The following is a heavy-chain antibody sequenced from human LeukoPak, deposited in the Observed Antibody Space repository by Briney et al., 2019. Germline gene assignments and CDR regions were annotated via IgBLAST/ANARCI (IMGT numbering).Heavy chain of an antibody. D-gene: IGHD1-26*01. CDR3: ARAGRRGADYYYYMDV. CDR2: INPNSGGT. V-gene: IGHV1-2*02. Sequence: ASVKVSCKASGYTFTGYYMHWVRQAPGQGLEWMGWINPNSGGTNYAQKFQGRVTMTRDTSISTAYMELSRLRSDDTAVYYCARAGRRGADYYYYMDVWGKGTTVTVSS. J-gene: IGHJ6*03. CDR1: GYTFTGYY.